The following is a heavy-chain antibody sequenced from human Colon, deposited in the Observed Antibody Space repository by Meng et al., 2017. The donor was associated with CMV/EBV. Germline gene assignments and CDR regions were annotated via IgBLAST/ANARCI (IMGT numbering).Heavy chain of an antibody. V-gene: IGHV1-2*02. CDR2: INPNSGGT. J-gene: IGHJ6*02. CDR1: GYTFTGYY. Sequence: ASVKVSCKASGYTFTGYYMHWVRQAPGQGLEWMGWINPNSGGTNYAQKFQGRVTMTRDTSISTAYMELSRLRSDDMAVYYCARSSTSCYGRCYYYYGMDVWGQGTTVTVSS. D-gene: IGHD2-2*01. CDR3: ARSSTSCYGRCYYYYGMDV.